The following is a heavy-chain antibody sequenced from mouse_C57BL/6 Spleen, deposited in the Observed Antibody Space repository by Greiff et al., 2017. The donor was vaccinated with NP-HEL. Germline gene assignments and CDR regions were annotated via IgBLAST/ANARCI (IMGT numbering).Heavy chain of an antibody. CDR1: GYSFTGYY. D-gene: IGHD4-1*01. Sequence: EVQLQQSGPELVKPGASVKISCKASGYSFTGYYMHWVKQSSEKSLEWIGEINPSTGGTSYNQKFKGKATLTVDKSSSTAYMQLKSLTSEDSAVYYCALTGMDYWGQGTTLTVSS. V-gene: IGHV1-43*01. J-gene: IGHJ2*01. CDR2: INPSTGGT. CDR3: ALTGMDY.